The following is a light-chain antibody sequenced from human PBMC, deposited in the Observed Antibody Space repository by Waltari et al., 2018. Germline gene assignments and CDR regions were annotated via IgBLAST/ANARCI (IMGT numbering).Light chain of an antibody. CDR1: VLAKNY. V-gene: IGLV3-27*01. CDR2: KDT. CDR3: YSAADYNLV. Sequence: SYELTQPSSVSVSPGQPANITCSGDVLAKNYTRWFQQKPGQAPVLVIYKDTERPSGIPERYSGSSSGTTVTLIISGAQVEDEADYFCYSAADYNLVFGGGTKLTVL. J-gene: IGLJ2*01.